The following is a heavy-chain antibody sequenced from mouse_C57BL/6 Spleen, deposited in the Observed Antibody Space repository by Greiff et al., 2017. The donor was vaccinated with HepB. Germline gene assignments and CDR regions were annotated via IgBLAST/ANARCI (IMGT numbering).Heavy chain of an antibody. V-gene: IGHV5-12*01. CDR2: ISNGGGST. J-gene: IGHJ3*01. Sequence: EVKLMESGGGLVQPGGSLKLSCAASGFTFSDYYMYWVRQTPEKRLEWVAYISNGGGSTYYPDTVKGRFTISRDNAKNTLYLQMSRLKSEDTAMYYCARWGYDEGFAYWGQGTLVTVSA. CDR3: ARWGYDEGFAY. CDR1: GFTFSDYY. D-gene: IGHD2-2*01.